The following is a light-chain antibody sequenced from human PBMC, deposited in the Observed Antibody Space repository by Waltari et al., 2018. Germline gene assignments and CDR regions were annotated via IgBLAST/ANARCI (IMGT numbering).Light chain of an antibody. V-gene: IGLV3-21*03. J-gene: IGLJ3*02. CDR1: DLQPTT. Sequence: SYVLTQPPSVSVAPGTTATITCGGTDLQPTTVQWFPQTPGRAPALFVFDDDKRPSGIPERVSGSNSGSAATLTISRVEPGDEADYYCQVWDADGDHVVFGGGTRLTVL. CDR3: QVWDADGDHVV. CDR2: DDD.